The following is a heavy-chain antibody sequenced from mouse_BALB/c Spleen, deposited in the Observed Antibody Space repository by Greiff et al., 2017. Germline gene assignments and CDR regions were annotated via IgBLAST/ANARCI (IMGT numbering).Heavy chain of an antibody. CDR1: GYTFNSYW. D-gene: IGHD6-5*01. CDR2: INPSTGYT. Sequence: QVQLQQSGAELAKPGASVKMSCKASGYTFNSYWMHWVKQRPGQGLEWIGYINPSTGYTEYNQKFKDKATLTADKSSSTAYMQLSSLTSEDSAVYYCARHMPFAYWGQGTLVTVSA. J-gene: IGHJ3*01. V-gene: IGHV1-7*01. CDR3: ARHMPFAY.